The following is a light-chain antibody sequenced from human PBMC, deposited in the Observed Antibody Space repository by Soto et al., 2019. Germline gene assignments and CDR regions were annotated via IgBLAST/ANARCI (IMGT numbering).Light chain of an antibody. CDR2: GAS. CDR3: QQYGSSGT. J-gene: IGKJ1*01. Sequence: EIVLTPFSGTLSLSHGERATLSCRASQSVSNNYLAWYQQKPGQAPRLLIYGASNRATGIPDRFSGSGSGTDFTLTISRLEPEDFAVYYCQQYGSSGTFGQGTKVDIK. V-gene: IGKV3-20*01. CDR1: QSVSNNY.